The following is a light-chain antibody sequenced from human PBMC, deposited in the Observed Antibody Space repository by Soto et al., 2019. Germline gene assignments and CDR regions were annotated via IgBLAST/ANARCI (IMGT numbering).Light chain of an antibody. CDR1: SSVVGAYNY. Sequence: QSALTQPASVSGSPGQSITISCTGTSSVVGAYNYVSWYQQHPGKAPELMIYDVSNRPSGVSNRFSGSKSGNTASLTISGLQAEDEADYYCSSYTSSSTVVFGGGTKLTVL. CDR3: SSYTSSSTVV. CDR2: DVS. J-gene: IGLJ2*01. V-gene: IGLV2-14*01.